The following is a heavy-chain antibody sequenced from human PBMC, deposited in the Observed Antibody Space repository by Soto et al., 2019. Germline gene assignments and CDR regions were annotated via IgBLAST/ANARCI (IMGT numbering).Heavy chain of an antibody. CDR1: GFTFSSYS. CDR2: ISSSSSYI. CDR3: ARYGAVAGKTFDY. Sequence: EVQLVESGGGLVKPGGSLRLSCEASGFTFSSYSMNWVRQAPGKGLEWVSSISSSSSYIYYADSVKGRFTISRDNAKNSLYLQMNSLRVVDTAVYFCARYGAVAGKTFDYWGQGTLVTVSS. V-gene: IGHV3-21*01. J-gene: IGHJ4*02. D-gene: IGHD6-19*01.